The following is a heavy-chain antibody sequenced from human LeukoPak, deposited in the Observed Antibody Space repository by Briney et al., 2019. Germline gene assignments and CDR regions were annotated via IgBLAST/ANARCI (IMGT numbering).Heavy chain of an antibody. CDR1: GFIFGDYA. J-gene: IGHJ4*02. V-gene: IGHV3-49*04. CDR3: TRVRGYDILTGG. CDR2: IRSKAYGGTT. D-gene: IGHD3-9*01. Sequence: GSLRLSCTASGFIFGDYAINWVRQAPGKGLEWVGFIRSKAYGGTTEYAASVKGRFTISRDDSKSIAYLQMNSLKTEDTAVYYCTRVRGYDILTGGWGQGTLVTVSS.